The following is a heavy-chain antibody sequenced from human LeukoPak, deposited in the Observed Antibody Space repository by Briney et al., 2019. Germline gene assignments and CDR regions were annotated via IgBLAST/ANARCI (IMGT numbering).Heavy chain of an antibody. CDR3: ALRITGTINWFDP. CDR2: IIPILGIA. J-gene: IGHJ5*02. Sequence: GASVKVSCKASGCTFSSYTISWVRQAPGQGLEWMGRIIPILGIANYAQKFQGRVTITADKSTSTAYMELSSLRSEDTAVYYCALRITGTINWFDPWGQGTLVTVSS. D-gene: IGHD1-14*01. CDR1: GCTFSSYT. V-gene: IGHV1-69*02.